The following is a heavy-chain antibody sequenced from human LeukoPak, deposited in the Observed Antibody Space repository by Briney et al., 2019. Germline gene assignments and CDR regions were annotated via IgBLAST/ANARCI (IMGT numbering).Heavy chain of an antibody. V-gene: IGHV4-61*02. CDR3: ARSLRGSASSEDYYYYYMDV. CDR2: IYTSRST. J-gene: IGHJ6*03. CDR1: GGSISSGSTY. Sequence: PSQTLSLTCTVSGGSISSGSTYWSWLRQPAGKGLEWIRRIYTSRSTSYNPSLKSRITISVDTSKNQFSLKLSSVTAADTAVYYCARSLRGSASSEDYYYYYMDVWGKGTTVTVSS. D-gene: IGHD2-15*01.